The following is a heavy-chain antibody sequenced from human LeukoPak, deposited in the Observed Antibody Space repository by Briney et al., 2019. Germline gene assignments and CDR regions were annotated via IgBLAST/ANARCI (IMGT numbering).Heavy chain of an antibody. J-gene: IGHJ4*02. D-gene: IGHD6-19*01. Sequence: GGSLRLSCAASGFTFSNYWMNWVRQAPGKGLEWVASIQRDGSEKYYVESVKGRFTISRDNAKNSPYLQMNSLRAEDTAVYYCARQGYSSGKWGQGTLVTVSS. V-gene: IGHV3-7*01. CDR1: GFTFSNYW. CDR3: ARQGYSSGK. CDR2: IQRDGSEK.